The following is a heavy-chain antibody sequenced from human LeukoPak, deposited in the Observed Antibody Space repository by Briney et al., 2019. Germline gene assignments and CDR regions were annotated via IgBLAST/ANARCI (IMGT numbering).Heavy chain of an antibody. V-gene: IGHV4-59*01. CDR2: IYYSGST. CDR3: ARLTGIHLEDAFDI. J-gene: IGHJ3*02. D-gene: IGHD1-20*01. CDR1: GGSISSYY. Sequence: PSETLSLTCTVSGGSISSYYWSWIRQPPGKGLEWIGCIYYSGSTNYNPSLKSRVTISVDTSKNQFSLKLSSVTAADTAVYYCARLTGIHLEDAFDIWGQGTMVTVSS.